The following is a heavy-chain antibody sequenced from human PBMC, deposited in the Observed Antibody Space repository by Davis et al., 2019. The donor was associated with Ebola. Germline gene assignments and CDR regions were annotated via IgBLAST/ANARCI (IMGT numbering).Heavy chain of an antibody. J-gene: IGHJ4*02. CDR2: FDPEDGET. D-gene: IGHD3-10*01. V-gene: IGHV1-24*01. CDR1: GYTLTELS. CDR3: ATGLLWFGSQSPFDY. Sequence: ASVKVSCKVSGYTLTELSMHWVRQAPGKGLEWMGGFDPEDGETIYAQKFQGRVTMTEDISTDTAYMELSSLRSEDTAVYYCATGLLWFGSQSPFDYWGQGTLVTVSS.